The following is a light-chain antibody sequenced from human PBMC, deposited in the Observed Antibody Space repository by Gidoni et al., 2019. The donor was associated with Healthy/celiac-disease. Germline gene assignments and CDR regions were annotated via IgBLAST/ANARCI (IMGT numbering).Light chain of an antibody. CDR2: AAS. CDR3: QQYYSTLLT. J-gene: IGKJ5*01. V-gene: IGKV1-NL1*01. CDR1: QGISNS. Sequence: DIQMTQSPSSLSASVGDRVTITCRASQGISNSLAWYQQKPGKAPKLLLYAASRLESGVPSRFSGSGSGTDYTLTISSLQPEDFATYCCQQYYSTLLTFGQGTRLEIK.